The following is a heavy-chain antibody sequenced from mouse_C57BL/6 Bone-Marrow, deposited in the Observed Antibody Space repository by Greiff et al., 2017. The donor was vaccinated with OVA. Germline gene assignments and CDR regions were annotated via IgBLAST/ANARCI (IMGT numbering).Heavy chain of an antibody. Sequence: VQLQQSGPVLVKPGASVKMSCKASGYTFTDYYMNWVKQSHGKSLEWIGVINPYNGGTSYNQKFKGKATLTVDKSSSTAYMELNSLTSEDSAVYYCARWDTTVVPFAYWGQGTLVTVSA. V-gene: IGHV1-19*01. CDR1: GYTFTDYY. J-gene: IGHJ3*01. CDR3: ARWDTTVVPFAY. D-gene: IGHD1-1*01. CDR2: INPYNGGT.